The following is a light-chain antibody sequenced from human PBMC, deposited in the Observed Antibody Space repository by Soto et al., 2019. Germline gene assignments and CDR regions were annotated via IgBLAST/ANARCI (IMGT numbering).Light chain of an antibody. Sequence: QTVVTQEPSVTVSPGGTVTLTCDSSTGPVTSGHYPYWFQQKPGQAPTTLIFDTDKRHSWTPARFSGALLGGKAALTLSGAQPDDEAEYYCLLSYHGGPYVFGTGTKLTVL. J-gene: IGLJ1*01. CDR1: TGPVTSGHY. CDR3: LLSYHGGPYV. CDR2: DTD. V-gene: IGLV7-46*01.